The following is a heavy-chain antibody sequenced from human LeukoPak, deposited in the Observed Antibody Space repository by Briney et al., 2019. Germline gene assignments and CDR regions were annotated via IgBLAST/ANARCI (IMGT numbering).Heavy chain of an antibody. CDR2: IIPIFGTA. V-gene: IGHV1-69*01. J-gene: IGHJ4*02. CDR1: GGTFSSYA. Sequence: SVKVSCKASGGTFSSYAISWVRQAPGQGLEWMGGIIPIFGTANYAQKFQGRVTITADESTSTADMELSRLRSDDTAVYFCARDPPPTGDGYFDYWGQGTLVTVSS. D-gene: IGHD7-27*01. CDR3: ARDPPPTGDGYFDY.